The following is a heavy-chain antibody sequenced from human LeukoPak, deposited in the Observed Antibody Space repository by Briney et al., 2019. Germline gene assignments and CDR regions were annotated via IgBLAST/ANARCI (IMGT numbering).Heavy chain of an antibody. CDR3: ARDKWGVRGRFFDI. V-gene: IGHV4-59*01. D-gene: IGHD3-10*01. Sequence: SETLSLTCTVSGGSISSYYWSWIRQPPGKGLEWIGYIYYSGSTNYNPPLKSRVTISVDTSKNQFSLKLSSVTAADTAVYYCARDKWGVRGRFFDIWGQGTVVTVSS. J-gene: IGHJ3*02. CDR1: GGSISSYY. CDR2: IYYSGST.